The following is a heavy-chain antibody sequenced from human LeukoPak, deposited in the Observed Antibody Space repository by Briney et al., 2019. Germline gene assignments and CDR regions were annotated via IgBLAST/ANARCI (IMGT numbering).Heavy chain of an antibody. CDR3: ARDRSYYYDSRVYWDVFDI. D-gene: IGHD3-22*01. V-gene: IGHV3-23*01. Sequence: PGGSLRLSCAASGFAFSSYAMSWVRQAPGKGLEWVSGVSGSGGSTYYADSVKGRFTISRDNSKNTLYLQMNSLRAEDTAVEYCARDRSYYYDSRVYWDVFDIWGQGTMVPVSS. CDR1: GFAFSSYA. CDR2: VSGSGGST. J-gene: IGHJ3*02.